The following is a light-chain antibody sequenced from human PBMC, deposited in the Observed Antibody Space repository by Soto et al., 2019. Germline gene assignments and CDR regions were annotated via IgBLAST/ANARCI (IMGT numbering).Light chain of an antibody. CDR1: QVIASA. CDR2: VAS. Sequence: AIQLTQSPSSLSASVGDRVTITYRAGQVIASALAWYQQKPGKAPKLLIYVASTLESGVPSRFSGSGSGTDFTLTISSLQPEDSATYYCQQFNSYPRTFGQGTKVEIK. J-gene: IGKJ1*01. V-gene: IGKV1-13*02. CDR3: QQFNSYPRT.